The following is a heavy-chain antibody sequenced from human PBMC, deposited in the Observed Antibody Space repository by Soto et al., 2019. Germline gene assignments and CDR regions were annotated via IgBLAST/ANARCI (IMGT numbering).Heavy chain of an antibody. CDR3: ARDEAVAGNVDYYYYGMDV. J-gene: IGHJ6*02. CDR1: GGSISSGGYY. Sequence: PSETLSLTCTVSGGSISSGGYYWSWIRQHPGKGLEWIGYIYYSGSTYYNPPLKSRVTISVDTSKNQFSLKLSSVTAADTAVYYCARDEAVAGNVDYYYYGMDVWGQGXTVTVSS. D-gene: IGHD6-19*01. V-gene: IGHV4-31*03. CDR2: IYYSGST.